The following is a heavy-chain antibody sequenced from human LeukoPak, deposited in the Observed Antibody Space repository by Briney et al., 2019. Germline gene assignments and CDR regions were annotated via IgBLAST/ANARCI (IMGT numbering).Heavy chain of an antibody. CDR3: AMSRPYQHNWFDP. V-gene: IGHV4-34*01. J-gene: IGHJ5*02. CDR2: INHSGST. CDR1: GGSFSGYY. D-gene: IGHD2-2*01. Sequence: DPSETLSLTCAVYGGSFSGYYWSWIRQPPGKGLEWIGEINHSGSTNYNPSLKSRVTMSVDTSKNQFSLKLTSVTAADTAVYYCAMSRPYQHNWFDPWGQGILVIVSS.